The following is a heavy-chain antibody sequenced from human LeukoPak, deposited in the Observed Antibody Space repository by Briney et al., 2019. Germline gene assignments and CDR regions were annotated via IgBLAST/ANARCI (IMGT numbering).Heavy chain of an antibody. V-gene: IGHV4-59*07. J-gene: IGHJ4*02. CDR3: ASSAYYKYYFDS. Sequence: SDTLSLTCTVSGGPINGYYWSWIRQPPGKGLEWIGYIYYTGSTNYNPSLKSRVTISVDTSKKHVSLKLTSVTAADTAVYYCASSAYYKYYFDSWGQGTLVTVSS. CDR1: GGPINGYY. CDR2: IYYTGST. D-gene: IGHD3-3*01.